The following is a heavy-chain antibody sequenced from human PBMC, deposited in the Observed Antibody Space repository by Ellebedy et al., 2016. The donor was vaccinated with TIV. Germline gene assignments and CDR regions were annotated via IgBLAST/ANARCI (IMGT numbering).Heavy chain of an antibody. J-gene: IGHJ6*03. CDR3: AKNRGASGMPSYFMDV. CDR1: GFTFNKYA. D-gene: IGHD3-10*01. Sequence: GESLKISCAASGFTFNKYAMSWVRQAPGKGLQWVATVGGASSTYYAGSVKGRFTISRDNSKNTVSLQMGDLRTEDTAVYYCAKNRGASGMPSYFMDVWGKGTTVTVSS. V-gene: IGHV3-23*01. CDR2: VGGASST.